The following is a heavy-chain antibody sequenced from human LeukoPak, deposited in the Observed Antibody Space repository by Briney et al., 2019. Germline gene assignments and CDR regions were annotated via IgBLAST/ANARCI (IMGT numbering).Heavy chain of an antibody. J-gene: IGHJ4*02. CDR3: VKDRGDGYRGFDY. CDR1: GFTFSSCG. Sequence: PGGSLRLSCAASGFTFSSCGFHWVRQAPGKGLEWVAVIWYDGTHKYYADSVKGRLTISRDNSKNTVYPQMNSLRAEDTAVYYCVKDRGDGYRGFDYWGQGTLVTVSS. CDR2: IWYDGTHK. V-gene: IGHV3-33*06. D-gene: IGHD5-24*01.